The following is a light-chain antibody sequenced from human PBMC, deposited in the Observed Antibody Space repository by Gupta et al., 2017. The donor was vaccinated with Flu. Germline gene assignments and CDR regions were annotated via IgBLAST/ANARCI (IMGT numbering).Light chain of an antibody. V-gene: IGKV3D-15*01. Sequence: EIVMTQSPTTLSVSPGERATLSCRASQSVSSNLAWYQQKPGQAPRPLIYGASTRATGIPARCSGSGAGTETNITITSSQSEDFEVYYCQQQNNCRPSDTFGQGTKVEIK. J-gene: IGKJ2*01. CDR3: QQQNNCRPSDT. CDR2: GAS. CDR1: QSVSSN.